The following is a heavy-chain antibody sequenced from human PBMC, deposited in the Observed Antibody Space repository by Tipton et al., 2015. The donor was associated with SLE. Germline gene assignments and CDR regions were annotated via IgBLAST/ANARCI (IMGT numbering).Heavy chain of an antibody. D-gene: IGHD1-26*01. J-gene: IGHJ4*02. CDR2: ISWIGST. V-gene: IGHV4-61*08. CDR1: GDSISSGGYY. Sequence: LILSCNVSGDSISSGGYYWSWIRQPPGKGLEWIGYISWIGSTNYNPSLKSRVTMSVDTSKNQFSLKLSSVTAADTAVYYCARGLASPHDWGQGTLVTVSS. CDR3: ARGLASPHD.